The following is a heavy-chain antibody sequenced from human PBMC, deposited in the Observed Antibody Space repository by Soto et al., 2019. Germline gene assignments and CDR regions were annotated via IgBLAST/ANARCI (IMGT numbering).Heavy chain of an antibody. Sequence: PGGSLRLSCSASGFDFSTDALNWVRQAPGRGLEYVSAISTNGGSTYYTYSVKGRFTISRDNSKKTLYFQMSSLRPDDTATYYCVRSETIMRTTFDYWGQGTLVTVSS. CDR3: VRSETIMRTTFDY. D-gene: IGHD2-8*01. CDR1: GFDFSTDA. J-gene: IGHJ4*02. V-gene: IGHV3-64D*06. CDR2: ISTNGGST.